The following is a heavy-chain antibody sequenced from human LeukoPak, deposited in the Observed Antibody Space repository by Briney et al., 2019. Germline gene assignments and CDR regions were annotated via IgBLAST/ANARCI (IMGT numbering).Heavy chain of an antibody. D-gene: IGHD6-13*01. J-gene: IGHJ4*02. CDR2: VWDDGSK. CDR1: GFTFSTYG. CDR3: ARDLEQLDSFDY. V-gene: IGHV3-33*01. Sequence: PGGSLRLSCAASGFTFSTYGMHWVRQAPGKGLEWVAVVWDDGSKYYADSVKGRFTISRDNSKNTLYLQMNSLRAEDTAVYYCARDLEQLDSFDYWGQGTPVTVSS.